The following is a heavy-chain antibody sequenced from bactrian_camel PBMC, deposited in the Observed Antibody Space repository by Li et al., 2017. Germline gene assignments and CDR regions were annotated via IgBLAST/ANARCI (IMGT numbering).Heavy chain of an antibody. J-gene: IGHJ6*01. CDR3: SARGVPSDSLCSPDHWGTDVGY. V-gene: IGHV3S5*01. CDR1: GITFSAYY. Sequence: HVQLVESGGGLVQPGGSLRLSCTASGITFSAYYMNWVRQAPGKGLEWVSSVYTDEISTDYADSVEGRFTISRDSAKNTVYLQMNSLKPEDSAVYYCSARGVPSDSLCSPDHWGTDVGYWGPGTQVTVS. D-gene: IGHD5*01. CDR2: VYTDEIST.